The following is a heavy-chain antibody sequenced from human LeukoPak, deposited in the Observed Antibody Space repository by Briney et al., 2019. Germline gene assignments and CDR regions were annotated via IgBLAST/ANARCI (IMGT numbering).Heavy chain of an antibody. CDR3: AGEVSGSYYLRYFDY. CDR1: GFTFSSYS. Sequence: GGSLRLSCAASGFTFSSYSMNWVRQAPGKGLEWVSSISSSSYIYYADSVKGRFTISRDNAKNSLYLQMNSLRAEDTAVYYCAGEVSGSYYLRYFDYWGQGTLVTVSS. J-gene: IGHJ4*02. CDR2: ISSSSYI. V-gene: IGHV3-21*01. D-gene: IGHD3-10*01.